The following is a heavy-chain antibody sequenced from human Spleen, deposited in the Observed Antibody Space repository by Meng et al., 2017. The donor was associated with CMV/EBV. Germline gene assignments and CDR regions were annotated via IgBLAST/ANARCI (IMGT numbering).Heavy chain of an antibody. D-gene: IGHD3-3*01. CDR2: VYSSGST. CDR1: GVSISNFY. V-gene: IGHV4-59*01. J-gene: IGHJ4*02. Sequence: SETLSLTCTVSGVSISNFYWGWIRQPPGGGLEWLGNVYSSGSTNYNPSLKSRVTMSVDTSRSQFSLNLTSVTAADTATYFCARGRGDDLWSGFYYYFDNWGQGALVTSPQ. CDR3: ARGRGDDLWSGFYYYFDN.